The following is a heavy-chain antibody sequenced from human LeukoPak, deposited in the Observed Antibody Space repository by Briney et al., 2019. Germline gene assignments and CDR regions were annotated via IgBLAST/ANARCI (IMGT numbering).Heavy chain of an antibody. J-gene: IGHJ6*03. D-gene: IGHD3-9*01. V-gene: IGHV4-59*12. Sequence: SETLSLTCTVSGGSISSYYWSWIRQPPGKGLEWIGYIDYSGSTNYYPSLKSRVTISVDTSKNQFSLKLSSVTAADTAVYYCARGGRQYDILTGYTYYYYYMDVWGKGTMVTISS. CDR2: IDYSGST. CDR3: ARGGRQYDILTGYTYYYYYMDV. CDR1: GGSISSYY.